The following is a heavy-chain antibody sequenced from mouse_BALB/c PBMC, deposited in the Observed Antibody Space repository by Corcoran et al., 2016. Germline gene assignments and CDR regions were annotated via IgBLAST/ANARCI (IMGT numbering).Heavy chain of an antibody. V-gene: IGHV9-1*02. Sequence: QIQLVQSGPELNKPGETVKISCKASGSTFTNYGMNWVKQAPGKGLKWMGWINTYTGEPTYADAFKGRFAFSLESSASTAYLQINKLKNEDMATYVCARKKGVGGFAYWVQGTLVTVSA. CDR1: GSTFTNYG. CDR2: INTYTGEP. CDR3: ARKKGVGGFAY. J-gene: IGHJ3*01.